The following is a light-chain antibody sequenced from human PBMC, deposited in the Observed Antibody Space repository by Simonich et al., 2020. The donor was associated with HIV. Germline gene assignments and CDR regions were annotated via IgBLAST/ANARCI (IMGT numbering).Light chain of an antibody. CDR3: SSYAGSNNLV. Sequence: QSALTQPASVSGSPGQSITISCTGTSSDIGSYNLVTWFQHYPGKAPKLIIYEVRKRPSGVPYRFSGSKSGNTASLTVSGLQAEDESDYYCSSYAGSNNLVFGGGTKLTVL. V-gene: IGLV2-23*02. CDR2: EVR. CDR1: SSDIGSYNL. J-gene: IGLJ2*01.